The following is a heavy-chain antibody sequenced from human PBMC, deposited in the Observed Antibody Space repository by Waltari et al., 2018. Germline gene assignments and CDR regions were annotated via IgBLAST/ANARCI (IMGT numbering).Heavy chain of an antibody. D-gene: IGHD2-2*01. CDR1: GGSFSGYY. CDR2: INHSGST. V-gene: IGHV4-34*01. CDR3: AGLPRVLGYCSSTSCPAWYYFDY. J-gene: IGHJ4*02. Sequence: QVQLQQWGAGLLKPSETLSLTCAVYGGSFSGYYWSWIRQPPGKGLEWIGEINHSGSTNYNPSLKIRVTISVDTSKNQFSLKLSSVTAADTAVYYCAGLPRVLGYCSSTSCPAWYYFDYWGQGTLVTVSS.